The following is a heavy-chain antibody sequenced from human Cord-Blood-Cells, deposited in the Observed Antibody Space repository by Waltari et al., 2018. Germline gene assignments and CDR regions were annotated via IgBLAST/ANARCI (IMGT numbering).Heavy chain of an antibody. J-gene: IGHJ6*02. CDR1: GGTFSSYA. Sequence: QVQLVQSGAEVKKPGSSVKVSCKASGGTFSSYAISWVRQAPGQGLEWMGGIIPIFGTANDAQKFQGRVTITADKSTSTAYMELSSLRSEDTAVYYCARVYYDFWSGYYYYYGMDVWGQGTTVTVSS. CDR2: IIPIFGTA. CDR3: ARVYYDFWSGYYYYYGMDV. D-gene: IGHD3-3*01. V-gene: IGHV1-69*06.